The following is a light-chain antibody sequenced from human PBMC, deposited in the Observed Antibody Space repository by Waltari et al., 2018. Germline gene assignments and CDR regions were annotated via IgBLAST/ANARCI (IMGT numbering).Light chain of an antibody. CDR3: ATWDGRVNGVL. CDR1: NYNIGSGP. J-gene: IGLJ2*01. V-gene: IGLV1-44*01. CDR2: SND. Sequence: APSVSGTPGQRVTISCSGTNYNIGSGPVNWYQQVPGMSPKLLIYSNDQRPSGVPDRFSGSKSGTSASLAISALQSEDEADYYCATWDGRVNGVLFGGGTKVTVL.